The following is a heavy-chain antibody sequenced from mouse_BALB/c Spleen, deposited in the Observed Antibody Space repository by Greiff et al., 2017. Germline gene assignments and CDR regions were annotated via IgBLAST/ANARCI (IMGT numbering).Heavy chain of an antibody. J-gene: IGHJ4*01. CDR3: ANYYRYDEDAMDD. CDR2: ISYDGSN. V-gene: IGHV3-6*02. Sequence: ESGPGLVKPSQSLSLTCSVTGYSITSGYYWNWIRQFPGNKLEWMGYISYDGSNNYNPSLKNRISITRDTSKNQFFLKLNSVTTEDTATYYCANYYRYDEDAMDDWGQGTSVTVSS. CDR1: GYSITSGYY. D-gene: IGHD2-14*01.